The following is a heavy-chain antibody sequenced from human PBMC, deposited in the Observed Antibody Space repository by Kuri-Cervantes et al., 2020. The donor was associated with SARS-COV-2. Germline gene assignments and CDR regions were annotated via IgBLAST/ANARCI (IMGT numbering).Heavy chain of an antibody. CDR2: TYHGGST. CDR1: GDSISSDHW. Sequence: SCAVSGDSISSDHWWRWVRQPPGKGLEWIGETYHGGSTNYNTSLKSRVTISIDKSKKQFSLNLRSVTAADTAVYYCARDRKVPANRDAFDIWGPGTMVTVSS. D-gene: IGHD2-2*01. CDR3: ARDRKVPANRDAFDI. J-gene: IGHJ3*02. V-gene: IGHV4-4*02.